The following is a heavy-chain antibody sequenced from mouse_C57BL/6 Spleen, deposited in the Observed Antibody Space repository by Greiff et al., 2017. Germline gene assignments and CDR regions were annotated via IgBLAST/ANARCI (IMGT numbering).Heavy chain of an antibody. V-gene: IGHV1-69*01. J-gene: IGHJ2*01. CDR1: GYTFTSYW. CDR2: IDPSVSYT. D-gene: IGHD1-1*01. CDR3: ARSYYGSSYPFDY. Sequence: QVQLQQPGAELVMPGASVKLSCKASGYTFTSYWMHWVKQRPGQGLEWIGEIDPSVSYTNYNQKFKGKSTLTVDKSSSTAYMQLSSLTSEDSAVYYCARSYYGSSYPFDYWGQGTTLTVSS.